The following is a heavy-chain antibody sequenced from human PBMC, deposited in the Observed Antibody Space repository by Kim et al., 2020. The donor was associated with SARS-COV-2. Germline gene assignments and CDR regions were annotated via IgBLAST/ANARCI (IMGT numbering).Heavy chain of an antibody. CDR3: ATHLYSTGLRTFDY. Sequence: SETLSLTCTVSGGSIISSSHYWGWIRQPPGKGLEWIGSIFYSGNTFYNPSLKSRVTISVDTSKNQFSLNLNSVNAADTAVYYCATHLYSTGLRTFDYWGQGTLVTVSS. D-gene: IGHD5-18*01. CDR1: GGSIISSSHY. J-gene: IGHJ4*02. CDR2: IFYSGNT. V-gene: IGHV4-39*01.